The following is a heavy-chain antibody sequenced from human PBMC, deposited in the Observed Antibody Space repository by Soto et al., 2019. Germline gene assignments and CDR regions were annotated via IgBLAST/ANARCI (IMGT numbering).Heavy chain of an antibody. CDR2: IYYDGNS. CDR1: GGSINSGDYY. J-gene: IGHJ5*02. V-gene: IGHV4-30-4*01. CDR3: ARDPISLPRGPNNWLDL. Sequence: SETLSLTCTVSGGSINSGDYYWTWVRQPPGKGLEWIGYIYYDGNSQHNPSLKSRVTMSIDTSKNQFSLNLSSVTAADTAVYYCARDPISLPRGPNNWLDLWSQGTQVTVSS. D-gene: IGHD1-26*01.